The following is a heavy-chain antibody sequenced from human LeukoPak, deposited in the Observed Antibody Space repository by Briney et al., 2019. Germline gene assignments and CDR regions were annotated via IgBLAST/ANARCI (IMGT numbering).Heavy chain of an antibody. D-gene: IGHD3-9*01. Sequence: GGSLRLSCVASGFTFSSYSMNWVRQAPGKGLEWVSSISSSSSYIYYADSVKGRFTISRDNAKNSLYLQMNSLRAEDTAVYYCASPNDILTGYYGDYFDYWGQGTLVTVSS. CDR1: GFTFSSYS. V-gene: IGHV3-21*01. J-gene: IGHJ4*02. CDR3: ASPNDILTGYYGDYFDY. CDR2: ISSSSSYI.